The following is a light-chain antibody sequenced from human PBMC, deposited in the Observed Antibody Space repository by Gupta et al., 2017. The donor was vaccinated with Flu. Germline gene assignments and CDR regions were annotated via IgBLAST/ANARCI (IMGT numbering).Light chain of an antibody. V-gene: IGKV1-5*03. J-gene: IGKJ2*03. CDR3: QQYNSYSPVS. CDR2: KAS. Sequence: DLQMPQSPSTLSASVGDRVTITCRASQSISSWLAWYQQKPGKAPKLLIYKASSLESGVPSRFSGSGSGTEFTLTISSLQPDDFATYYCQQYNSYSPVSFGQGTKLEIK. CDR1: QSISSW.